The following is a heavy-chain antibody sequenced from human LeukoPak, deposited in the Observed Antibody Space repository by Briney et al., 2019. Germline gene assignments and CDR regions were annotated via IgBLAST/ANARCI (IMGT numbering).Heavy chain of an antibody. J-gene: IGHJ4*02. V-gene: IGHV1-69*13. D-gene: IGHD4-23*01. CDR1: GYTFTSYY. CDR2: IIPIFGTA. CDR3: ARQHYGGNSVPWDY. Sequence: SVKASCKASGYTFTSYYMHWVRQAPGQGLEWMGGIIPIFGTANYAQKFQGRVTITADESTSTAYMELRSLRSDDTAVYYCARQHYGGNSVPWDYWGQGTLVTVSS.